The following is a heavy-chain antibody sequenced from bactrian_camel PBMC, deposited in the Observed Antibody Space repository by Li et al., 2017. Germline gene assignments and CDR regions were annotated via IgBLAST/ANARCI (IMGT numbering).Heavy chain of an antibody. CDR1: EYIFNNCG. Sequence: HVQLVESGGGSVQAGGSLKLSCQGSEYIFNNCGMAWYRQAPGKGLEWISVIHRGGTITYYADSVKGRFTISRDDAKNALYLQLNSLKTEDTAMYYCTREDPGAGRADWGQGTQVTVS. J-gene: IGHJ4*01. D-gene: IGHD6*01. CDR3: TREDPGAGRAD. V-gene: IGHV3S1*01. CDR2: IHRGGTIT.